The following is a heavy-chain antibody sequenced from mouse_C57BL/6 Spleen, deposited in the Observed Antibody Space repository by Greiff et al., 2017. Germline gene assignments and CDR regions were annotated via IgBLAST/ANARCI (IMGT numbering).Heavy chain of an antibody. Sequence: EVQLQQSGPELVKPGASVKISCKASGYSFTGYYMNWVKQSPEKSLEWIGEINPSTGGTTYNQKFKAKATLTVDKSSSTAYMQLKSLTSEDSAVYYCARSYLLWPLDYWGQGTTLTVSS. D-gene: IGHD2-1*01. CDR2: INPSTGGT. J-gene: IGHJ2*01. CDR1: GYSFTGYY. CDR3: ARSYLLWPLDY. V-gene: IGHV1-42*01.